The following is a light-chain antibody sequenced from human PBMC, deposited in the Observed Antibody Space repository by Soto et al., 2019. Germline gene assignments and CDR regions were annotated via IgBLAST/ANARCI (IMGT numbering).Light chain of an antibody. Sequence: ALTQPASVSGSPGQSITISCAGTSSDLGAYKYVSWYQQHPDKAPKLILYEVSRRPSGVSNRFSGSKSGNTASLTISGLLAEDEADYSCSSYTNTSTLVFGTGTKVTV. J-gene: IGLJ1*01. V-gene: IGLV2-14*03. CDR3: SSYTNTSTLV. CDR1: SSDLGAYKY. CDR2: EVS.